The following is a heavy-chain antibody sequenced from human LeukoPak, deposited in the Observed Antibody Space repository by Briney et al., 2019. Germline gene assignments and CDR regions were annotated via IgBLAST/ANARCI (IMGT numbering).Heavy chain of an antibody. CDR3: ARELPRYDFWSGYYSPYYYYYMDA. CDR2: IKQDGSEK. J-gene: IGHJ6*03. D-gene: IGHD3-3*01. Sequence: GGSLRLSCAASGFNFSDHFMSWIRQAPGRGLEWVANIKQDGSEKYYVDSVKGRFTISRDNAKNSLYLQMNSLRAEDTAVYYCARELPRYDFWSGYYSPYYYYYMDAWGKGTTVTVSS. CDR1: GFNFSDHF. V-gene: IGHV3-7*01.